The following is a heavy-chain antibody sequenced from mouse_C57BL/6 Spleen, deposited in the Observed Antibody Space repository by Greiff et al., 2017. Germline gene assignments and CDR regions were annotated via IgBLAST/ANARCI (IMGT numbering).Heavy chain of an antibody. CDR1: GYSFTGYY. V-gene: IGHV1-42*01. Sequence: EVKLMESGPELVKPGASVKISCKASGYSFTGYYMNWVKQSPEKSLEWIGEINPSTGGTTYNQKFKAKATLTVDKSSSTAYMQLKSLTSEDSAVYYCARERFDYWGQGTTLTVSS. CDR2: INPSTGGT. CDR3: ARERFDY. J-gene: IGHJ2*01.